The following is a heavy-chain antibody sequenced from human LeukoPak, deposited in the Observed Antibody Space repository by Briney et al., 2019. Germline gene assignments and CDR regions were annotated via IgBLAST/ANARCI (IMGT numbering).Heavy chain of an antibody. CDR1: GYTFTSYG. Sequence: ASVKVSCKASGYTFTSYGISWVRQAPGQGLEWKGWISAYNGNTNYAQKLQGRVTMTTDTSTSTAYMELRSLRSDDTAVYYCARIPIYDSSGYYFFGRYYYYYGMDVWGQGTTVTVSS. J-gene: IGHJ6*02. V-gene: IGHV1-18*01. CDR2: ISAYNGNT. D-gene: IGHD3-22*01. CDR3: ARIPIYDSSGYYFFGRYYYYYGMDV.